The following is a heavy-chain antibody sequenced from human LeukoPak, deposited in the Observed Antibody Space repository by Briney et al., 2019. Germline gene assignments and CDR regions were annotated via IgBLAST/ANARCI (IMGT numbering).Heavy chain of an antibody. CDR3: ASDSFSISAQSTVNFGY. CDR1: GFTFSNYW. V-gene: IGHV3-7*01. Sequence: GGSLRLSCAASGFTFSNYWMSWVRQAPGKGLEWVAHINEDGSAQYYVGSVRGRFTISRDNAKNSLYLQMNSLRVEDTAVYYCASDSFSISAQSTVNFGYWGQGSLVTVSS. D-gene: IGHD2-21*01. CDR2: INEDGSAQ. J-gene: IGHJ4*02.